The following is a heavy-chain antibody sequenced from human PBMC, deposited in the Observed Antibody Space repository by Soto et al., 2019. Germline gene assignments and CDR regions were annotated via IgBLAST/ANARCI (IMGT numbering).Heavy chain of an antibody. V-gene: IGHV1-69*13. CDR1: GGTFTDLG. Sequence: SVKVSCKASGGTFTDLGLHWVRQAPGQGLEWMGGIIPIFGTPNYAQKFQGRVIITADEFTSTAHMELSSLRSEDTAVYYCARGWDNYHSSGLLTWFDPWGQGTLVTVSS. J-gene: IGHJ5*02. CDR3: ARGWDNYHSSGLLTWFDP. D-gene: IGHD3-22*01. CDR2: IIPIFGTP.